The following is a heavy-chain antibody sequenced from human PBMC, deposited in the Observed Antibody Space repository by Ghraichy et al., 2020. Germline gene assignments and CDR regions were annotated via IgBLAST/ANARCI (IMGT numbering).Heavy chain of an antibody. CDR3: ATVFPSFDY. J-gene: IGHJ4*02. V-gene: IGHV1-24*01. CDR1: GDTLSELS. Sequence: ASVKVSCKVSGDTLSELSMHWVRQAPRQGLEWMGGFDPEDGETIYAQKFQGRVTMTEDTSTDTAYMELSSLRSEDTAVYYCATVFPSFDYLGQGTLVTVSS. CDR2: FDPEDGET.